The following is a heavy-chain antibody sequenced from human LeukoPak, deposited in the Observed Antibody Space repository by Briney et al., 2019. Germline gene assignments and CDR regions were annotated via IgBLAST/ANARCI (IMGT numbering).Heavy chain of an antibody. J-gene: IGHJ4*02. CDR3: ARLGDTLSTDRYFDY. CDR1: GVSIRSSSYY. CDR2: IFYSGNT. V-gene: IGHV4-39*01. D-gene: IGHD3-16*01. Sequence: SETLSLTCTVPGVSIRSSSYYWGWIRQPPGKGLGSLGSIFYSGNTYYNPSLKSRVTLSVDTSKNQFSLKLSSVTAADTAVYYCARLGDTLSTDRYFDYWGQGTLVTVSS.